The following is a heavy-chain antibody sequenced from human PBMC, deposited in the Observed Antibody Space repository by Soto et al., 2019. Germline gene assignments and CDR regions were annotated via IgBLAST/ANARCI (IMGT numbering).Heavy chain of an antibody. V-gene: IGHV4-30-4*01. CDR1: GGSISSGDYY. CDR3: ARVHSDYGENFLDY. CDR2: IYYSGST. Sequence: GGSISSGDYYWSWISQPPGKGLEWIGYIYYSGSTYYNPSLKSRVTISVDTSKNQFSLKLSSVTAADTAVYYCARVHSDYGENFLDYWGQGTLVTVSS. J-gene: IGHJ4*02. D-gene: IGHD4-17*01.